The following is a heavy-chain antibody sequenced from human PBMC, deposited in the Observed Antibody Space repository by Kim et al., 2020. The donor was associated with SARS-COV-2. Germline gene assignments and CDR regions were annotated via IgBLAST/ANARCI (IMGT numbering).Heavy chain of an antibody. Sequence: PSLKSRVTISVDTSKNQFSLKLSSVTAADTAVYYCARASGYSSSWYWFDPWGQGTLVTVSS. D-gene: IGHD6-13*01. CDR3: ARASGYSSSWYWFDP. V-gene: IGHV4-34*01. J-gene: IGHJ5*02.